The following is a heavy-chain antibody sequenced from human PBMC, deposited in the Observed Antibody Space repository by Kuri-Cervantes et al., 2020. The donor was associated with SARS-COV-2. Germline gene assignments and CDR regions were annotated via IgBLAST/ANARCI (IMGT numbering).Heavy chain of an antibody. Sequence: GESLKISCEVSGFLFSASAIRWVRQGSGKGLEWVGRVRGKANNYATAYAASVKGRFTTSRDDSKNMAYLQMNSLKTEDTAVYYCTTLIDYWGQGALVTVSS. CDR1: GFLFSASA. J-gene: IGHJ4*02. CDR2: VRGKANNYAT. V-gene: IGHV3-73*01. CDR3: TTLIDY.